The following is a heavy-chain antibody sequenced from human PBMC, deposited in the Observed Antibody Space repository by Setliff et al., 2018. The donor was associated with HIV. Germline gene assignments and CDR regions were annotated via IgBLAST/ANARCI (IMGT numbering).Heavy chain of an antibody. D-gene: IGHD4-17*01. CDR1: GYTFTSYG. V-gene: IGHV1-18*01. J-gene: IGHJ6*02. CDR3: ARATTVTIYYYYGMDV. Sequence: ASVKVSCKASGYTFTSYGISWVRRAPGQGLEWMGWISAYNGNTNYAQKLQGRVTMTTDTSTSTAYMELRSLRSDDTAVYYCARATTVTIYYYYGMDVWGQGTTVTV. CDR2: ISAYNGNT.